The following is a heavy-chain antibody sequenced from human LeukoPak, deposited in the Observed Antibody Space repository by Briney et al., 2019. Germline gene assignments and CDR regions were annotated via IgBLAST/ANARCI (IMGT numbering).Heavy chain of an antibody. CDR2: INWDGGST. CDR3: TKGSNTWPSLFDY. D-gene: IGHD2-2*02. CDR1: GFIFSHHG. J-gene: IGHJ4*02. Sequence: GGSLRLSCATSGFIFSHHGMNWVRQAPGKGLEWVSLINWDGGSTYYADSVKGRFAISRDNNKNSLYLQMTSLRTEDTALYYCTKGSNTWPSLFDYWGQGTLVTVSS. V-gene: IGHV3-43*01.